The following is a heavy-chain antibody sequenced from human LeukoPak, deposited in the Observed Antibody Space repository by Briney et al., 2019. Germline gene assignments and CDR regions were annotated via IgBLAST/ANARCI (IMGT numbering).Heavy chain of an antibody. CDR1: GGSFSAYY. Sequence: SETLSLTCAADGGSFSAYYWSWIRQSPGKGLEWIAEINHRGDTNYNPSVKSRVSISVDTSKNQFSLKVTSLTAADTAVYYCARGPTISETGYFDYWGQGTLVTVSS. V-gene: IGHV4-34*01. CDR3: ARGPTISETGYFDY. CDR2: INHRGDT. J-gene: IGHJ4*03. D-gene: IGHD1-1*01.